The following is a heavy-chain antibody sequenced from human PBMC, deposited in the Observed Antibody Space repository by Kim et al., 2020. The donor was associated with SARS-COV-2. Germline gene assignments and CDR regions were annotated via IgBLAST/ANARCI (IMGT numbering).Heavy chain of an antibody. D-gene: IGHD2-2*01. CDR1: GGSISSYY. CDR2: IYYSGST. J-gene: IGHJ4*02. V-gene: IGHV4-59*01. Sequence: SETLSLTCTVSGGSISSYYWSWIRQPPGKGLEWIGYIYYSGSTNYNPSLKSRVTISVDTSKNQFSLKLSSVTAADTAVYYCASSVPAAIDRSFDYWGQGTLVTVSS. CDR3: ASSVPAAIDRSFDY.